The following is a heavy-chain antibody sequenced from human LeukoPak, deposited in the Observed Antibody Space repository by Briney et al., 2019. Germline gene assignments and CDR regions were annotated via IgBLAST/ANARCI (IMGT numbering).Heavy chain of an antibody. Sequence: GASVKVSCKASGYTFTGYYMHWVRQAPGQGLEWIGWINPNSGGTNYAQKFQGRVTMTRDTSISTVYMELSRLRSDDTAVYYCATYYDFWSGYHPPYNWFDPWGQGTLVTVSS. CDR1: GYTFTGYY. CDR3: ATYYDFWSGYHPPYNWFDP. CDR2: INPNSGGT. J-gene: IGHJ5*02. V-gene: IGHV1-2*02. D-gene: IGHD3-3*01.